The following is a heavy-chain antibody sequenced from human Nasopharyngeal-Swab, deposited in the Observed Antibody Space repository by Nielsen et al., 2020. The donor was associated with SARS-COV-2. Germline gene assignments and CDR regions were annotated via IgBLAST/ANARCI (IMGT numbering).Heavy chain of an antibody. D-gene: IGHD5-24*01. Sequence: GESLKISCAASGFTFSSYAMHWVRQAPGKGLEWVAVISYDGSNKYYADSVKGRFTISGDNSKNTLYLQMNSLRAEDTAVYYCARGDGYNYPFDYWGQGTLVTVSS. CDR2: ISYDGSNK. J-gene: IGHJ4*02. V-gene: IGHV3-30-3*01. CDR1: GFTFSSYA. CDR3: ARGDGYNYPFDY.